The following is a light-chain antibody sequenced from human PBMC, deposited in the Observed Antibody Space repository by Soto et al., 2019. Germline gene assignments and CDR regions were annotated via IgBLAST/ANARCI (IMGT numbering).Light chain of an antibody. J-gene: IGLJ1*01. Sequence: QSALTQPASVSGSPGQSITISCTGTSSDVGGYNYVSWYQQHPGKAPKLMIYDVSNRPSGVSNRFSGSKSGNTASLTISGLQPEDEADYYCHSYTSSGTGVFGTGTKVTVL. CDR3: HSYTSSGTGV. CDR1: SSDVGGYNY. CDR2: DVS. V-gene: IGLV2-14*01.